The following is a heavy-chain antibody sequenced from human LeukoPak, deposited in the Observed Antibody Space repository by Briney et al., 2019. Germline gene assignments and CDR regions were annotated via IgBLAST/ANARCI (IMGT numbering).Heavy chain of an antibody. D-gene: IGHD1-20*01. Sequence: PSETLSLTCTVSGGSISSSSYYWGWIRQPPGKGLEWIGSIYYSGSTYYNPSLKSRVTISVDTSKNQFSLRLSSVTAADTAVYYCARYNGYGANEVEYWGQGTLVTVSS. V-gene: IGHV4-39*01. CDR3: ARYNGYGANEVEY. CDR2: IYYSGST. CDR1: GGSISSSSYY. J-gene: IGHJ4*02.